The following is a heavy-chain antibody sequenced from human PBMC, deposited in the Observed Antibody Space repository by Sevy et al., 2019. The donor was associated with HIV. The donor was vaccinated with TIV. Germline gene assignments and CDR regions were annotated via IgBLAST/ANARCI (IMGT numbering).Heavy chain of an antibody. J-gene: IGHJ3*02. CDR3: ATVLGAGAAGAFEI. V-gene: IGHV3-15*01. CDR1: GFSLKNVW. D-gene: IGHD1-26*01. Sequence: GGSLRLSCAGSGFSLKNVWMTWVRQTPGKGLEWVGHAKRKSDGGSIDYGSPVNGRLTISRDDSKDMLYLQMSSLKTEDTGVYYCATVLGAGAAGAFEIWGQGTMVTVSS. CDR2: AKRKSDGGSI.